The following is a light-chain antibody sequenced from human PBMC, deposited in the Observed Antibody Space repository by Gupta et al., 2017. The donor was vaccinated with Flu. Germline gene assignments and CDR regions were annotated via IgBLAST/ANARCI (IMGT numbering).Light chain of an antibody. V-gene: IGLV1-44*01. CDR3: ASWDDIRNESV. J-gene: IGLJ1*01. Sequence: RVTISGAGSSSNIGRKCVGWYQQRPGTAPKLLIINNSQRPSGIPDRFSGSKYVASASVAIRGLQGEDEADYYCASWDDIRNESVFGFGTDCTVL. CDR2: NNS. CDR1: SSNIGRKC.